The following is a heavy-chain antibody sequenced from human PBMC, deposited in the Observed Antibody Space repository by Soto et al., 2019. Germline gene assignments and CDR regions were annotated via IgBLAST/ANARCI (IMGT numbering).Heavy chain of an antibody. Sequence: SETLSLTCAVSGGSISSSNWWSWVRQPPGKGLEWIGEIYHSGSTNYNPSLKSRVTISVDKSKNQFSLKLSSVTAADTAVYYCAALVVAANGDYFDYWGQGTPVTVSS. D-gene: IGHD2-21*02. V-gene: IGHV4-4*02. J-gene: IGHJ4*02. CDR3: AALVVAANGDYFDY. CDR2: IYHSGST. CDR1: GGSISSSNW.